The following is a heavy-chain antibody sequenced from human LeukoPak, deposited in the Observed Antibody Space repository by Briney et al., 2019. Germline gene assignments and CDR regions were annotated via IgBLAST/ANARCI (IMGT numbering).Heavy chain of an antibody. J-gene: IGHJ4*02. Sequence: PGGSLRLSCAASGFAVGSNYMSWVRQTPARGLEWVSVIYSGGVSTFYADSVKGRFTISTDNSKNTLYLQMNSLRAEDTAVYYCARSESSAQGSDYWGQGTLVTVSS. CDR3: ARSESSAQGSDY. CDR2: IYSGGVST. CDR1: GFAVGSNY. D-gene: IGHD6-25*01. V-gene: IGHV3-53*01.